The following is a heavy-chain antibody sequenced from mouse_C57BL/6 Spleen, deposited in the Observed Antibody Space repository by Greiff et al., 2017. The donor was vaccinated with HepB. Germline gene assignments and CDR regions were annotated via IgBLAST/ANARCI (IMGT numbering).Heavy chain of an antibody. V-gene: IGHV1-69*01. J-gene: IGHJ1*03. D-gene: IGHD1-1*01. CDR1: GYTFTSYW. Sequence: QVQLQQPGAELVMPGASVKLSCKASGYTFTSYWMHWVKQRPGQGLEWIGEIDPSDSYTNYNQKFKGKSTLTVDKSSSTAYMQLSSLTSEDSAVYYCARPYGSREYFDVWGTGTTVTVSS. CDR2: IDPSDSYT. CDR3: ARPYGSREYFDV.